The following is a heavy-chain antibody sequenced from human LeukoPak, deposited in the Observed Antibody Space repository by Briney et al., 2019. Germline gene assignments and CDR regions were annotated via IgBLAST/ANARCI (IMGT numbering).Heavy chain of an antibody. J-gene: IGHJ1*01. V-gene: IGHV4-59*01. CDR1: GGSISSYY. Sequence: SETLSLTCTVSGGSISSYYWSWIRQPPGKGLEWIGYIYYSGSTNYNPSLKSRVTISVDTSKNQFSLKLSSVTAADTAVYYCARDPAAGTNLPYFQHWGQGTLVTVSS. CDR3: ARDPAAGTNLPYFQH. D-gene: IGHD6-13*01. CDR2: IYYSGST.